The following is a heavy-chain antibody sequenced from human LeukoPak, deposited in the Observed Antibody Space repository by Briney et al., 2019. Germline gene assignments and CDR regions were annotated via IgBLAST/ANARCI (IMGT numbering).Heavy chain of an antibody. V-gene: IGHV1-18*01. Sequence: GASVKVSCKTSGYTFTNYGISWVRQAPGQGLEWMGWISAYNGNTNYAQKLQGRVTMTTDTSTSTAYMELRSLRSDDTAVYYCALVPAAIGAKVDYWGQGTLVTVSS. CDR3: ALVPAAIGAKVDY. J-gene: IGHJ4*02. CDR1: GYTFTNYG. D-gene: IGHD2-2*01. CDR2: ISAYNGNT.